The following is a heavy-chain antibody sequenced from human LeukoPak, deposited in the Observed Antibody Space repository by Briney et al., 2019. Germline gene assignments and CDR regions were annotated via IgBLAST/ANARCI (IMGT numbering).Heavy chain of an antibody. CDR3: ARAATVEMSTTRLDAFDI. V-gene: IGHV1-69*13. D-gene: IGHD5-24*01. J-gene: IGHJ3*02. CDR2: IIPIFSTS. Sequence: GASVKVSCKASGGTFRSYAISWVRQAPGQGLEWMGNIIPIFSTSNYAQKFQGRVTITADEFMTTAYMELNSLRSEDTAIYYCARAATVEMSTTRLDAFDIWGQGTMVTVSS. CDR1: GGTFRSYA.